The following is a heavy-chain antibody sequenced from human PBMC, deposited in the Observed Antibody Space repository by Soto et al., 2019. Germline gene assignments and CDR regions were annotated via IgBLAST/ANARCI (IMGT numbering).Heavy chain of an antibody. Sequence: EVQLVQSGGGLVQPGGSLKLSCAASGFTFSGSTVHWVRQASGEGLQWVGRIRSKANDYATTYIASVKGRFTISRDDSRNTEYLQMSDLKPEDTAVYYCTGGYCTGGTCYSGYFQHWGQGALVTVFS. CDR1: GFTFSGST. CDR2: IRSKANDYAT. CDR3: TGGYCTGGTCYSGYFQH. J-gene: IGHJ1*01. V-gene: IGHV3-73*02. D-gene: IGHD2-15*01.